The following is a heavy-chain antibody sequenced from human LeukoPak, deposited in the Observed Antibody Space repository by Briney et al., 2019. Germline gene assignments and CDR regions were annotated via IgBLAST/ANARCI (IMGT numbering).Heavy chain of an antibody. CDR1: GFTFRNYG. CDR2: ISGSGYIT. Sequence: QPGGSLRLSCAASGFTFRNYGMSWVRQAPGKGLEWVSAISGSGYITYYADSVKGRFTISRDNSKNTLYLQMNSLRAEDTAVYYCASYLNFDYWGQGTLVTVSS. D-gene: IGHD3-16*02. J-gene: IGHJ4*02. CDR3: ASYLNFDY. V-gene: IGHV3-23*01.